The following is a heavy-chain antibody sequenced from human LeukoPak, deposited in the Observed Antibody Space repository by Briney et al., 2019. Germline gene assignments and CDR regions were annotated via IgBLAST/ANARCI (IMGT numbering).Heavy chain of an antibody. CDR2: IRYDGSNK. CDR1: GFTFSSYA. J-gene: IGHJ3*02. CDR3: AKDSRYYDFWSGYSFDAFDI. Sequence: GGSLRLSCAASGFTFSSYAMSWVRQAPGKGLEWVAFIRYDGSNKYYADFVKGRFTISRDNSKNTLYLQMNSLRAEDTAVYYCAKDSRYYDFWSGYSFDAFDIWGQGTMVTVSS. V-gene: IGHV3-30*02. D-gene: IGHD3-3*01.